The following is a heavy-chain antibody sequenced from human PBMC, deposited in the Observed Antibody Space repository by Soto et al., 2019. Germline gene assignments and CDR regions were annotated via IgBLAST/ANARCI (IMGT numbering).Heavy chain of an antibody. CDR2: LYYSGST. CDR1: CGSLSDDY. D-gene: IGHD6-6*01. Sequence: SETLSLTCAVSCGSLSDDYWSWIRQPPGKGLEWIGYLYYSGSTKYNPSLKSRVIVSIDTSKREFSLKLTSVTAADTAVYYCARGRGSSWYNWFDPWGQGILVTVSS. J-gene: IGHJ5*02. V-gene: IGHV4-59*01. CDR3: ARGRGSSWYNWFDP.